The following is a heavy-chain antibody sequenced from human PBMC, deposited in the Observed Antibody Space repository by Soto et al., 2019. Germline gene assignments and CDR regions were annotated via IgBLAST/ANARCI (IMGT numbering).Heavy chain of an antibody. V-gene: IGHV1-69*06. CDR3: ARGTLRFLEWLSRPYYYYYGMEV. J-gene: IGHJ6*01. CDR1: GCTFSSYA. Sequence: ASVKVSCKASGCTFSSYAISWVRQAPGQGLEWMGGIIPIFGTANYAQKSQGRVTITADKSTSTAYMELSSLRSEDTAVYYCARGTLRFLEWLSRPYYYYYGMEVWGQGTTVIVSS. CDR2: IIPIFGTA. D-gene: IGHD3-3*01.